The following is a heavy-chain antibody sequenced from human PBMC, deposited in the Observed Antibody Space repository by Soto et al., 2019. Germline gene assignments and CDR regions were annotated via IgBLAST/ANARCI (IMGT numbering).Heavy chain of an antibody. CDR3: AREGGAPRFVVVPAAMRGYNWFDP. D-gene: IGHD2-2*01. Sequence: SETLSLTCAVYGGSFSGYYWSWIRQPPGKGLEWIGEINHSGSTNYNPSLKSRVTISVDTYKNQFSLKLSSVTAADTAVYYCAREGGAPRFVVVPAAMRGYNWFDPWGQGTLVTVSS. J-gene: IGHJ5*02. CDR1: GGSFSGYY. V-gene: IGHV4-34*01. CDR2: INHSGST.